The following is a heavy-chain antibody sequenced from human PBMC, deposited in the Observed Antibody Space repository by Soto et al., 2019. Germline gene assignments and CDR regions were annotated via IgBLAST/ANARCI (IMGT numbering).Heavy chain of an antibody. Sequence: QVQLVQSGAEVKKPGASVKVSCKASGYTFTSYAMHWVRQAPGQRLEWMGWINAGNGNTKYSQKFQGRVTITRDTSASTAYMELSSLRSEDTAVYYCARDGGVRGRGSDYWGQGTLVTVSS. V-gene: IGHV1-3*01. CDR1: GYTFTSYA. CDR2: INAGNGNT. D-gene: IGHD3-10*01. J-gene: IGHJ4*02. CDR3: ARDGGVRGRGSDY.